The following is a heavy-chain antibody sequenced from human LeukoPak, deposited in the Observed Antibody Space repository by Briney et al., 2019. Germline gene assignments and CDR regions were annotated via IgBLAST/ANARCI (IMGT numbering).Heavy chain of an antibody. V-gene: IGHV4-39*02. CDR2: IYYSGST. CDR3: ARENDTSGFSASGFDS. J-gene: IGHJ4*02. CDR1: GGSISSSSYY. Sequence: ASETLSLTCTVPGGSISSSSYYWGWIRQPPGKGLEWIGSIYYSGSTYYNPSLKSRVTISVDTSKNQFSLKLSSVTAADTAVYYCARENDTSGFSASGFDSWGKGTLVTVSS. D-gene: IGHD3-22*01.